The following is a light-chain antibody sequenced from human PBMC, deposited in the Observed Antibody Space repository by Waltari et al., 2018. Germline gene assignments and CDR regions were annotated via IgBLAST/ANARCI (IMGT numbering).Light chain of an antibody. V-gene: IGKV3-11*01. J-gene: IGKJ5*01. CDR2: DAS. CDR3: QQRSNWPIT. Sequence: EIVLTQSPATLSLSPGERATLSCRASQSVSRYFAWYQPKPGQAPRLLIYDASNRATGIPARFSGSGSGTDFTLTISSLVPEDFAVYYCQQRSNWPITFGQGTRLEIK. CDR1: QSVSRY.